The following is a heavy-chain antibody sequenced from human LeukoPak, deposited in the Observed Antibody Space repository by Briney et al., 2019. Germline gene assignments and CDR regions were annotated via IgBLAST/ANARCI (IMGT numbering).Heavy chain of an antibody. CDR3: ARVYYGSGSFFHAFDI. Sequence: GGSLRLSCAASGFTFSSYAMRWVRQAPGKGLEWVSAISGSDGSTYYADSVKGRFTISRDNSKNTLYLQMNSLRADDTAVYYCARVYYGSGSFFHAFDIWGQGTMVTVSS. CDR2: ISGSDGST. V-gene: IGHV3-23*01. CDR1: GFTFSSYA. J-gene: IGHJ3*02. D-gene: IGHD3-10*01.